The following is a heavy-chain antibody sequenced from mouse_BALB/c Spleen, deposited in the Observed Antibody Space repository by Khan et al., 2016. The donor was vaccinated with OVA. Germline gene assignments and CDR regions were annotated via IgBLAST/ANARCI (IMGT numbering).Heavy chain of an antibody. D-gene: IGHD2-10*01. CDR1: GFSLTGYG. CDR2: VWGDGGA. CDR3: AMAYYGNYSESIDY. Sequence: QVQLKQSGPGLVAPSQSLSITCTVSGFSLTGYGVNWVRQPPGKGLEWLGMVWGDGGADYNSALNSRLSISKDDYTSHVFLIMYSLQTDDTARYYCAMAYYGNYSESIDYWGQGTPVTVSA. V-gene: IGHV2-6-7*01. J-gene: IGHJ4*01.